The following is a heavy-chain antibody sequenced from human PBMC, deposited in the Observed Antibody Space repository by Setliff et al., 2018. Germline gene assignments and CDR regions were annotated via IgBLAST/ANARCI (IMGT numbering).Heavy chain of an antibody. V-gene: IGHV3-23*01. CDR1: GFTFSSYA. D-gene: IGHD3-10*01. J-gene: IGHJ4*02. Sequence: GSLRLSCAASGFTFSSYAMSWVRQAPGKGLEWVSGISGSGGSTYYADSVKGRFTISRDNSKSTLSLQMNSLRADDTAVYYCAKEPMYYYGSGSYRYFDYWGQGTLVTVSS. CDR3: AKEPMYYYGSGSYRYFDY. CDR2: ISGSGGST.